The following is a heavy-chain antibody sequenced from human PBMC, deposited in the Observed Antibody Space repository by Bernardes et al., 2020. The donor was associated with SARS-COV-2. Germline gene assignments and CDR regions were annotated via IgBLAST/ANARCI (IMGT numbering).Heavy chain of an antibody. D-gene: IGHD3-10*01. V-gene: IGHV1-18*01. J-gene: IGHJ6*02. CDR1: GYTFTSYG. Sequence: ASVKVSCKASGYTFTSYGISWVRQATGQGLEWMGWISAYNGNTNYAQKLQGRVTMTTDTSTSTAYMELRSLRSDDTAVYYCARDHAVRGVIISSYYGMDVWGQGTTVTVSS. CDR3: ARDHAVRGVIISSYYGMDV. CDR2: ISAYNGNT.